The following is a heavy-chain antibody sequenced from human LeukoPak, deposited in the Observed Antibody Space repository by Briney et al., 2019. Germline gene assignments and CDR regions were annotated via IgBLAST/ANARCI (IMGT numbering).Heavy chain of an antibody. V-gene: IGHV4-39*01. CDR2: IYYSGST. Sequence: PSETLSLTCTVSGGSISSSSYYWGWIRQPPGKGLEWIGSIYYSGSTNYNPSLKSRVTISVDTSKNQFSLKLSSVTAADTAVYYCARHKEDPRWFDPWGQGTLVTVSS. CDR1: GGSISSSSYY. J-gene: IGHJ5*02. CDR3: ARHKEDPRWFDP.